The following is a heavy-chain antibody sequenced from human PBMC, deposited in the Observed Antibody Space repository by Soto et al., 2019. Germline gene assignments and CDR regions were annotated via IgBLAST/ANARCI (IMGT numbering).Heavy chain of an antibody. V-gene: IGHV3-30*18. CDR3: AKDRGVVVPAANYYYGMDV. Sequence: PGGSLRLSCAAPGFTFSRDGMHWVREAPGKGLAWVAVISYDGSNKYYADSVKGRFTISRDNSKNTLYLQMNSLRAEDTAVYYCAKDRGVVVPAANYYYGMDVWGQGTTVTVSS. D-gene: IGHD2-2*01. CDR1: GFTFSRDG. J-gene: IGHJ6*02. CDR2: ISYDGSNK.